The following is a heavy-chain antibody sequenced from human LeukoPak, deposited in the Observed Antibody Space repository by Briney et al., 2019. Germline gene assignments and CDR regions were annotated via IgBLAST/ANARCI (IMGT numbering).Heavy chain of an antibody. CDR1: GGSISSYY. CDR2: INHSGST. CDR3: ARAYMYYYDSSGCYPTLPTWYGMDV. Sequence: SETLSLTCTVSGGSISSYYWSWIRQPPGKGLEWIGEINHSGSTNYNPSLKSRVTISVDTSKNQFSLKLSSVTAADTAVYYCARAYMYYYDSSGCYPTLPTWYGMDVWGQGTTVTVSS. V-gene: IGHV4-34*01. J-gene: IGHJ6*02. D-gene: IGHD3-22*01.